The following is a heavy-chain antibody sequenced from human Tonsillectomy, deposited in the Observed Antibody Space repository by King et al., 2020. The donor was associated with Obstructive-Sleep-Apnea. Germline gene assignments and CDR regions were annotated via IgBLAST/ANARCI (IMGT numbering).Heavy chain of an antibody. Sequence: VQLVESGSELKKPGASVNVSCKASGYTFTRYVMNWVRQAPGQGLEWMGWINTNTGTPTYAQGFTGRFVFSLDTSVNTAYLQISSLKAEDTAMYYCARDRKYYYGSGSDYKPYYGMDVWGQGATVTVSS. J-gene: IGHJ6*02. D-gene: IGHD3-10*01. CDR1: GYTFTRYV. CDR2: INTNTGTP. V-gene: IGHV7-4-1*02. CDR3: ARDRKYYYGSGSDYKPYYGMDV.